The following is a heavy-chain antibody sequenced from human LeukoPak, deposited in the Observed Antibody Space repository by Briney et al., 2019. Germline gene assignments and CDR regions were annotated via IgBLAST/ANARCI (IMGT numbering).Heavy chain of an antibody. CDR1: GFTFSTYV. V-gene: IGHV3-64D*06. CDR3: VRGTGY. CDR2: ISSNGDNT. Sequence: GSLRLSCAGSGFTFSTYVMHWVRQAPGKGLEYVSAISSNGDNTYYADSVKGRFTISRDNSKNTLYLQMSSLRADDTAVYYCVRGTGYWGQGTLVTVSS. J-gene: IGHJ4*02.